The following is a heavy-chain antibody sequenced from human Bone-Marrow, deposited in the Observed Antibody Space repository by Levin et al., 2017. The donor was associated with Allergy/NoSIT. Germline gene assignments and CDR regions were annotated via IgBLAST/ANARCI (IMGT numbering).Heavy chain of an antibody. V-gene: IGHV3-66*01. D-gene: IGHD6-13*01. CDR1: GFTVSSNY. Sequence: GESLKISCAASGFTVSSNYMSWVRQAPGKGLEWVSVIYSGGSTYYADSVKGRFTISRDNSKNTLYLQMNSLRAEDTAVYYCASEAAAGAGGDYWGQGTLVTVSS. CDR3: ASEAAAGAGGDY. J-gene: IGHJ4*02. CDR2: IYSGGST.